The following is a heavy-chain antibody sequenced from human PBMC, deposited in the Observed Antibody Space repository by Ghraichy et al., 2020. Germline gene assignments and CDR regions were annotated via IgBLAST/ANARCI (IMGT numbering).Heavy chain of an antibody. J-gene: IGHJ2*01. V-gene: IGHV3-30*18. CDR3: AKDQGFRQDWYFDL. D-gene: IGHD2-21*01. Sequence: GESLNISCAASGFTFSSTGMHWVRQAPGKGLEWVAVISYDGSNKYYADSVKGRFTISRDDSKNTLYLQMNSLRAEDTAVYYCAKDQGFRQDWYFDLWGRGTLVTVSS. CDR2: ISYDGSNK. CDR1: GFTFSSTG.